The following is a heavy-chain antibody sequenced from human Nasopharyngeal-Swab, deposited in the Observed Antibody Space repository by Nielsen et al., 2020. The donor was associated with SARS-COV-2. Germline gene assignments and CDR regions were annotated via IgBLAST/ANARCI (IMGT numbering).Heavy chain of an antibody. J-gene: IGHJ4*02. CDR2: IHSDPSNT. V-gene: IGHV3-23*03. Sequence: GESLKISCAASGFTFSSYAMSWVRQAPGKGLEWVSVIHSDPSNTYYVDSVKGRFTISRDNSKKTLFLQMDSLRVEDTAVYYCAKVRSWRLDALDSWGQGTLVTVSS. D-gene: IGHD6-13*01. CDR1: GFTFSSYA. CDR3: AKVRSWRLDALDS.